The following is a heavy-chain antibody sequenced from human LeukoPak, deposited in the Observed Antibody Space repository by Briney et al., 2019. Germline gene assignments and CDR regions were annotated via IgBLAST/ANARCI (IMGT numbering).Heavy chain of an antibody. CDR2: IYTSGST. Sequence: PSQTLSLTCTVSGGSISSGSYYWSWIRQPAGKGLEWIGRIYTSGSTNYNPSLKSRVTISVDTSKNQFSLKLSSVTAADTAVYYCARCRLYYDFWSGSVYMDVWGKGTTVTVSS. J-gene: IGHJ6*03. CDR3: ARCRLYYDFWSGSVYMDV. V-gene: IGHV4-61*02. D-gene: IGHD3-3*01. CDR1: GGSISSGSYY.